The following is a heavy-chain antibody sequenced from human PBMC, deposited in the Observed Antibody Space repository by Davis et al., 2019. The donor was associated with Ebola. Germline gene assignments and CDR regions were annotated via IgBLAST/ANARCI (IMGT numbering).Heavy chain of an antibody. J-gene: IGHJ4*02. CDR2: LSGSGGGA. V-gene: IGHV3-23*01. CDR1: GFPFSLFA. Sequence: GGSLRLSCAASGFPFSLFAMSWVRQAPGKGLEWVSSLSGSGGGAFYADSVKGRFTISRDNSKNTLYLQMNSLRAEDTAVYYCAAYYYDSSGYSGYWGQGTLVTVSS. CDR3: AAYYYDSSGYSGY. D-gene: IGHD3-22*01.